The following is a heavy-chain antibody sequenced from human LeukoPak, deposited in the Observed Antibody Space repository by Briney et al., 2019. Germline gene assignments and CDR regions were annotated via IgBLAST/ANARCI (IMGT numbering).Heavy chain of an antibody. CDR1: GGSISSSSYY. CDR3: ARLPGYSSSWYEDY. Sequence: SETLSLTCTVSGGSISSSSYYWGWIRQPPGKGLEWIGSIYYSGSTYYNPSLKSRVTISVDTSKNQFSLKLSSVTAADTAVCYCARLPGYSSSWYEDYWGQGTLVTVSS. D-gene: IGHD6-13*01. V-gene: IGHV4-39*01. CDR2: IYYSGST. J-gene: IGHJ4*02.